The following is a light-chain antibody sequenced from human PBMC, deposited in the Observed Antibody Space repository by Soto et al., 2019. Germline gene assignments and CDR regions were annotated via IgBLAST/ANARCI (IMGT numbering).Light chain of an antibody. J-gene: IGKJ3*01. V-gene: IGKV3-20*01. CDR1: QSVTSNY. Sequence: EIVLTQSPGTLSLSPGERATLSCRASQSVTSNYLAWYQQKPSQSPRLLIYDASSRATGIPDRFSASGSGTDFTLTISRLEPEDFAVYFCQQYGGSPPFTFGPGTKVDIK. CDR3: QQYGGSPPFT. CDR2: DAS.